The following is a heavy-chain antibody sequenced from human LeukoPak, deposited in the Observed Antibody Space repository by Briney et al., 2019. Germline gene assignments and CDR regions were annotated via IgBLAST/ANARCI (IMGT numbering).Heavy chain of an antibody. D-gene: IGHD4-11*01. J-gene: IGHJ6*02. CDR2: INHSGST. Sequence: SETLSPTCAVYGGSFSGYYWSWIRQPPGKGLEWIGEINHSGSTNYNPSLKSRVTISVDTSKNQFSLKLSSVTAADTAVYYCARGKNDYSNYVDYYYYYGMDVWGQGTTVTVSS. CDR1: GGSFSGYY. CDR3: ARGKNDYSNYVDYYYYYGMDV. V-gene: IGHV4-34*01.